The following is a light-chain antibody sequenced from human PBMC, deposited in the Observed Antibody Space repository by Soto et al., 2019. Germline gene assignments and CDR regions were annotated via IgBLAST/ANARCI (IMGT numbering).Light chain of an antibody. Sequence: DIQMTQSPSTLSAAVGDRVTITCRASQSISDWLAWYQQKPGKAPQSLLYDASSLESGVPSRFSGSGSGTEFTLTSSLLQPDDFAIYFCQHYKNYYPTFGQGTRVEIK. V-gene: IGKV1-5*01. CDR3: QHYKNYYPT. J-gene: IGKJ1*01. CDR1: QSISDW. CDR2: DAS.